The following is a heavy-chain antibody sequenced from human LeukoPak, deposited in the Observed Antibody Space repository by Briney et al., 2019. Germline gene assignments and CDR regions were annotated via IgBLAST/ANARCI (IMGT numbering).Heavy chain of an antibody. V-gene: IGHV1-18*01. CDR1: GYTFSSFG. CDR3: ARSYCSSTSCYGSPLDY. CDR2: ISAYNGNT. D-gene: IGHD2-2*01. J-gene: IGHJ4*02. Sequence: ASVRVSCKASGYTFSSFGVTWVRQAPGQGLEWVGWISAYNGNTNYAQKLQGRVTMTTDTSTSTAYMELRSLRSDDTAVYYCARSYCSSTSCYGSPLDYWGQGTLVTVSS.